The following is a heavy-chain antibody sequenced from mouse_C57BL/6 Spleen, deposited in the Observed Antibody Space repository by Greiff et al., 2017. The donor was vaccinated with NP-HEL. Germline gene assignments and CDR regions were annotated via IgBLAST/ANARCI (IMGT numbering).Heavy chain of an antibody. CDR1: GYSITSGYD. CDR2: ISYSGST. V-gene: IGHV3-1*01. Sequence: EVMLVESGPGMVKPSQSLSLTCTVTGYSITSGYDWHWIRHFPGNKLEWMGYISYSGSTNYNPSLKSRISITHDTSKNHFFLKLNSVTTEDTATYYCAREHITTAVGGYFDVWGTGTTVTVSS. J-gene: IGHJ1*03. D-gene: IGHD1-1*01. CDR3: AREHITTAVGGYFDV.